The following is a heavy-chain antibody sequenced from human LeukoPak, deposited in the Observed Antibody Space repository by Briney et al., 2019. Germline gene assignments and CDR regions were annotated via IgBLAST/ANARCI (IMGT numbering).Heavy chain of an antibody. J-gene: IGHJ6*03. D-gene: IGHD1-26*01. CDR3: ARVTGRTYYYYYMDV. CDR2: INPNSGGT. Sequence: ASVKVSCKASGYTFTGYYMHWVRQAPGQGLEWMGWINPNSGGTNYAQKFQGRVTMTRDTSISTAYMELRSLRSDDTAVYYCARVTGRTYYYYYMDVWGKGTTVTVSS. V-gene: IGHV1-2*02. CDR1: GYTFTGYY.